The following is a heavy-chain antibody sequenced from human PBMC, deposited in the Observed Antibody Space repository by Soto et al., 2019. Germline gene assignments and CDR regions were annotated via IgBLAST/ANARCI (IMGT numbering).Heavy chain of an antibody. D-gene: IGHD3-10*01. Sequence: PSETLSLTCTVSGGSNSSGDYYWSWIRQPPGKCLEWIGYIYYSGSTYYNPSLKSRVTISVDTSKNQFSLKLSSVTAADTAVYYCARELVRGVIKGYYYYGMDVWGQGNTV. CDR1: GGSNSSGDYY. V-gene: IGHV4-30-4*01. CDR3: ARELVRGVIKGYYYYGMDV. J-gene: IGHJ6*02. CDR2: IYYSGST.